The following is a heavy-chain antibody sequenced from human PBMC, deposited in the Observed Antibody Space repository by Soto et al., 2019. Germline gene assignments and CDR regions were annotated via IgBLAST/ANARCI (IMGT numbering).Heavy chain of an antibody. CDR3: AKLEVVVAANFDY. V-gene: IGHV3-23*01. CDR2: ISGSGGIT. CDR1: GFTFSSYA. Sequence: GGSLGLSCAASGFTFSSYAMGWVRQAPGKGLDWVSVISGSGGITYSADSVKGRFTTSSDNSKNILYLQMNSLRAEATAVYYCAKLEVVVAANFDYWGQGTLVSVS. J-gene: IGHJ4*02. D-gene: IGHD2-15*01.